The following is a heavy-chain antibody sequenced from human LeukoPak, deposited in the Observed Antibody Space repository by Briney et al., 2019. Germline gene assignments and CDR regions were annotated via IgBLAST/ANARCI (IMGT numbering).Heavy chain of an antibody. Sequence: PGGSLRLSCAASRFTFNNYWMNWVRQVPGKGLAWVANIKEDGSEKYYVDSVKGRFTISRDNAKNSLYLQMNSLKAEDTAVYYCARDCSLNIVATCADYWGQGTLVTVSS. CDR1: RFTFNNYW. CDR3: ARDCSLNIVATCADY. D-gene: IGHD5-12*01. CDR2: IKEDGSEK. V-gene: IGHV3-7*01. J-gene: IGHJ4*02.